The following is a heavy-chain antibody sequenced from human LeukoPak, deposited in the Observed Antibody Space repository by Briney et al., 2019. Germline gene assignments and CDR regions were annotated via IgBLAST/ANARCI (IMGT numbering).Heavy chain of an antibody. D-gene: IGHD5-12*01. V-gene: IGHV3-7*01. J-gene: IGHJ3*01. Sequence: GGSLRLSCAASGFTFSSYWMSWVRQAPGKGLEWVANIKEDGSEKYYVDSVKGRFIISRDNAKNSLYLQMNSLRADDTAVYYCARVRVATTGRYDALNLWGQGTMVTVSS. CDR2: IKEDGSEK. CDR3: ARVRVATTGRYDALNL. CDR1: GFTFSSYW.